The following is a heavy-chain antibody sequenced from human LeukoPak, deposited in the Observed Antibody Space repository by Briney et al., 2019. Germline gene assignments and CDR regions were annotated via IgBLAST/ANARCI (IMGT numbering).Heavy chain of an antibody. CDR2: ISYDGSNN. CDR1: GFTFSTYD. V-gene: IGHV3-30*03. J-gene: IGHJ4*02. Sequence: GGSVRLSCAASGFTFSTYDMHWVRQAPGRGLEWVARISYDGSNNYYGDSVKGRFTISRDNSKNTLNLQINSLRDEDTAVYYCARVVATGTTYFDYWGQGTLVTVSS. CDR3: ARVVATGTTYFDY. D-gene: IGHD1-1*01.